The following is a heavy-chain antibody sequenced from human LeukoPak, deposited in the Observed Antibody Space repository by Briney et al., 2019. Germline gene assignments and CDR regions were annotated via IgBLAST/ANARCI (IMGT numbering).Heavy chain of an antibody. V-gene: IGHV4-59*01. CDR1: GGSISSYY. CDR2: IYYSGST. J-gene: IGHJ4*02. CDR3: ARDPGNRIVGATTMDY. Sequence: SETLSLTCTVSGGSISSYYWSWIRQPPGKGLEWIGYIYYSGSTNYNPSLKSRVTISVDTSKNQFSLKLSSVTAADTAVYYCARDPGNRIVGATTMDYWGQGILVTVSS. D-gene: IGHD1-26*01.